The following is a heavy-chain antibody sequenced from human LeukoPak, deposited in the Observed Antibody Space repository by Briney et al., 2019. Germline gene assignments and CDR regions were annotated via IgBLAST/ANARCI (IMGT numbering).Heavy chain of an antibody. D-gene: IGHD3-10*01. J-gene: IGHJ5*02. Sequence: PSETLSLTCAVSGGSFSGDYWSWVRQPPGKGLEWIGEINHSGSTNYNPSLKSRVTISVDTSKNQFSLKLSSVTAADTAVYYCARGQVTMIRAVTNTYNWLDPWGQGTLVTVSS. CDR1: GGSFSGDY. V-gene: IGHV4-34*01. CDR2: INHSGST. CDR3: ARGQVTMIRAVTNTYNWLDP.